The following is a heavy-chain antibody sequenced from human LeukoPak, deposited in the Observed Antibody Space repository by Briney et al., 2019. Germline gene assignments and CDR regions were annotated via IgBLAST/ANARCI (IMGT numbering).Heavy chain of an antibody. J-gene: IGHJ4*02. CDR1: GYTFTSYG. CDR3: ARVGGYSYVSYFDY. CDR2: INTYNGDT. V-gene: IGHV1-18*01. D-gene: IGHD5-18*01. Sequence: ASVKVSCKASGYTFTSYGISWVRQAPGQGLEWMGWINTYNGDTNYAQKLQGRVTMTTDTSTGTAYMELRSLRSDDTAVYYCARVGGYSYVSYFDYWGQGTLVTVSS.